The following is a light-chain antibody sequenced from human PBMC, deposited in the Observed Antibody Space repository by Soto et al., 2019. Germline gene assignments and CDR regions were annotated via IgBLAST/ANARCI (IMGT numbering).Light chain of an antibody. V-gene: IGKV3-11*01. J-gene: IGKJ5*01. CDR2: HES. Sequence: EIVLTQSPATLSFSPGERVTLSCRTSQGVYSSLAWYQQRPGQAPRLLIYHESPRAAGISPGCSGGGSGTDFTLTISNLKPEDFATYYCHYRNGRPPITFGPGTLLEI. CDR1: QGVYSS. CDR3: HYRNGRPPIT.